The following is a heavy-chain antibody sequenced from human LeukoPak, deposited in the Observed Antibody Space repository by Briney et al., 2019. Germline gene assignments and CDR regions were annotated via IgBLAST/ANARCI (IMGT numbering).Heavy chain of an antibody. CDR1: GYTFTSYG. Sequence: ASVKVSCKASGYTFTSYGISWVRQAPGQGLEWMGWISAYNGNTNYTQKLQGRVTMTTDTSTSTAYMELRSLRSDDTAVYYCAREGDDYYDSSGYYLNWGQGTLVTVSS. CDR3: AREGDDYYDSSGYYLN. J-gene: IGHJ4*02. CDR2: ISAYNGNT. D-gene: IGHD3-22*01. V-gene: IGHV1-18*01.